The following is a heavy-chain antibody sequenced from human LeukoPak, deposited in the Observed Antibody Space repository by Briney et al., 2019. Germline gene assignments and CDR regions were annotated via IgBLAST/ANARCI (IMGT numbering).Heavy chain of an antibody. V-gene: IGHV4-59*01. CDR2: IYYSGST. J-gene: IGHJ4*02. D-gene: IGHD7-27*01. CDR3: ASRKLGNDY. Sequence: SETLSLTCTVSVGSIRSYYWSWIRQPPGKGLEWIGYIYYSGSTSYNPSLKSRVTISADTSQNQFSLKLSSVTAADTAVYYCASRKLGNDYWGQGTLVTVSS. CDR1: VGSIRSYY.